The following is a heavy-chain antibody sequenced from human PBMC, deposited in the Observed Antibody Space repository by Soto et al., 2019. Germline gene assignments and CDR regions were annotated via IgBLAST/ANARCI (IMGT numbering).Heavy chain of an antibody. V-gene: IGHV1-18*01. D-gene: IGHD5-12*01. CDR2: ISAYNGNT. CDR3: ARGRRFSGYDFTHNYYYGMDV. Sequence: ASVKVSCKASGYTFTSYGISWVRQAPGQGLEWMGWISAYNGNTNYAQKLQGRVTMTTDTSTSTAYMELSSLRSEDTAVYYCARGRRFSGYDFTHNYYYGMDVWGQGTTVTVSS. CDR1: GYTFTSYG. J-gene: IGHJ6*02.